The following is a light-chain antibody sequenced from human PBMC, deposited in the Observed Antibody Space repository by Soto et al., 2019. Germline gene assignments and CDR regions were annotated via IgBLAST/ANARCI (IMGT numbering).Light chain of an antibody. CDR2: DVT. V-gene: IGLV2-14*01. J-gene: IGLJ1*01. Sequence: QSALTQPASVSGSPGQSITISCAGTSSDVGGYNYVSWYQQHPGTAPKLMIYDVTNRPSGVSNRFSGSKSGNTASLTISGLQAEDEADYYCISYTSRSTYVFGAGTKLTVL. CDR1: SSDVGGYNY. CDR3: ISYTSRSTYV.